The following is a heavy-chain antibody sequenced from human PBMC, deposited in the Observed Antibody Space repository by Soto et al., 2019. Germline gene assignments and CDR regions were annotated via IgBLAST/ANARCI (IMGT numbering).Heavy chain of an antibody. CDR3: ARNSITMVRGVTRHYYYYYGMDV. J-gene: IGHJ6*02. D-gene: IGHD3-10*01. Sequence: GGSLRLSCAASGFTFSSYWMSWVRQAPGKGLEWVANIKQDGSEKYYVDSVKGRFTISRDNAKNSLYLQMNSLRAEDTAVYYCARNSITMVRGVTRHYYYYYGMDVWGQGTTVTVSS. CDR1: GFTFSSYW. CDR2: IKQDGSEK. V-gene: IGHV3-7*05.